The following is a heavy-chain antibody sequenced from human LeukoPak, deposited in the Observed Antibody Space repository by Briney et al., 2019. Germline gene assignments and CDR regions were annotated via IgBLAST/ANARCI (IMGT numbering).Heavy chain of an antibody. CDR1: GYTFTSYG. J-gene: IGHJ5*02. CDR2: ISAYNGST. V-gene: IGHV1-18*01. CDR3: ARDNSVRDEAWWFNP. Sequence: GASVKVSCKASGYTFTSYGISWVRQAPGQGLEWMGWISAYNGSTNYAQKLQGRVTLTRDMSTSTDYLELSSLRSEDTAVYYCARDNSVRDEAWWFNPWGQGTLVTVSS. D-gene: IGHD5-24*01.